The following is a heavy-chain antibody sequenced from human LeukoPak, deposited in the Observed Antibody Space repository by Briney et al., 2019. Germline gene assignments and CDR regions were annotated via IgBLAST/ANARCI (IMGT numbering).Heavy chain of an antibody. V-gene: IGHV1-2*02. Sequence: ASVKVSCKTSGFTFTGYYVHWVRQAPGQGLEWMGWINLNSGGTTYAQNFQGRVTMTRDTSISTAYMELSRLRSDDTAVYFCAKDAVTVATPYFDCWGQGTLGTVSS. CDR2: INLNSGGT. J-gene: IGHJ4*02. D-gene: IGHD4-11*01. CDR3: AKDAVTVATPYFDC. CDR1: GFTFTGYY.